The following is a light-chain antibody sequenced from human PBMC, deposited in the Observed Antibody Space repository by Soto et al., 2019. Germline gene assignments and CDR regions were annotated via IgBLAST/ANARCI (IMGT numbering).Light chain of an antibody. J-gene: IGKJ1*01. Sequence: DIQMTQSPSTLSAFVGDRVTITCRASQSISSYLAWYQQKPGTAPKLLIYDASSLESGVPSRFSGSRSGTEFTLTISSLQPDDFATYYCQQYNSYSVTFGQGTKVDVK. V-gene: IGKV1-5*01. CDR2: DAS. CDR3: QQYNSYSVT. CDR1: QSISSY.